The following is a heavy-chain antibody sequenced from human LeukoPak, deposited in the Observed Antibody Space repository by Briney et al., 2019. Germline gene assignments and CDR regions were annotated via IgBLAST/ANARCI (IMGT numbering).Heavy chain of an antibody. V-gene: IGHV3-30*18. J-gene: IGHJ4*02. D-gene: IGHD3-22*01. CDR3: AKEGRGTSGLVVVITREYYFDY. CDR2: ISYDGSNK. CDR1: GFTFSSYG. Sequence: QTGGSLRLSCAASGFTFSSYGMHWVRQAPGKGLEWVAVISYDGSNKYYADSVKGRFTSSRDNSKNTLYLQMNSLRADDTAVYYCAKEGRGTSGLVVVITREYYFDYWGQGTLVTVSS.